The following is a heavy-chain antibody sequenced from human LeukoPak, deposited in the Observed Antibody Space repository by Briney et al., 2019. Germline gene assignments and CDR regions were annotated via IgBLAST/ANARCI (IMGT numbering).Heavy chain of an antibody. V-gene: IGHV3-21*01. J-gene: IGHJ4*02. CDR1: GFTFSSYS. CDR2: ISSSSSYI. Sequence: GGSLRLSCAASGFTFSSYSMTWVRQAPGKGLEWVSSISSSSSYIYYADSVKGRFTISRDNAKNSLYLQMNSLRAEDTAVYYCGRVNRYYYGSGTDYFDYWGQGTLVTVSS. CDR3: GRVNRYYYGSGTDYFDY. D-gene: IGHD3-10*01.